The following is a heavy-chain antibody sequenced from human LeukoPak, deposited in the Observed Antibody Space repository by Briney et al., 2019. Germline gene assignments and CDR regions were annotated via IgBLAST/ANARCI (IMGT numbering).Heavy chain of an antibody. D-gene: IGHD3-3*01. J-gene: IGHJ6*03. Sequence: ASVKVSCKASGYTFTSYGISWVRQAPGQGLEWMGWISAYNGNTNYAQKLQGRVTMTTDTSTSTAYMELRSLRSDDTAVYYCARASFNDFWSGYGDYYMDVWGKGTTVTVSS. CDR1: GYTFTSYG. CDR2: ISAYNGNT. CDR3: ARASFNDFWSGYGDYYMDV. V-gene: IGHV1-18*01.